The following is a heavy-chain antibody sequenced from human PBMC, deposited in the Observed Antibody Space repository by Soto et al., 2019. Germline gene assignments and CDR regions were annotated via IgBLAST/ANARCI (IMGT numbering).Heavy chain of an antibody. Sequence: EVQLLESGGGLVLPGGSLRLSCAASGFTFNIFAMSWVRQAPGKGLEWVSSIGNTETYYADSVKGRFTISRDMSKNTLFLQISSLSAEDTAVHYCAKDRMDHNSVWDPFDIWGPGTMVTVSS. CDR1: GFTFNIFA. CDR3: AKDRMDHNSVWDPFDI. D-gene: IGHD2-21*01. J-gene: IGHJ3*02. CDR2: IGNTET. V-gene: IGHV3-23*01.